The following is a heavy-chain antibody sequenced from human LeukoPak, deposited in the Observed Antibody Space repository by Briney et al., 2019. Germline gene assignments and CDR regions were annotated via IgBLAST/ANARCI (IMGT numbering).Heavy chain of an antibody. CDR1: GFTFSGSA. CDR2: IRSKANSYAT. Sequence: PGGSLRLSCAASGFTFSGSAMHWVRQASGKGLEWVGRIRSKANSYATAYAASVKGRFTISRDDSKNTAYLQMNSLKTEDTAVYYCTRPSALLSAGFDPWGQGTLVTV. D-gene: IGHD2-2*01. V-gene: IGHV3-73*01. CDR3: TRPSALLSAGFDP. J-gene: IGHJ5*02.